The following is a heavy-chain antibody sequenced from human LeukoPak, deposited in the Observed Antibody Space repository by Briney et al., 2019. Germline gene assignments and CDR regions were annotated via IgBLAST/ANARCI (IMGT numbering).Heavy chain of an antibody. J-gene: IGHJ4*02. CDR1: GGSISSYY. V-gene: IGHV4-59*01. CDR3: ARDFRGVDY. CDR2: IYYSGST. Sequence: SETLSLTCTVSGGSISSYYWSWIRQPPGKGLEWIGYIYYSGSTNYNPSLKSRVTISVGTSKNQFSLKLSSVTAADTAVYYCARDFRGVDYWGQGTLVTVSS.